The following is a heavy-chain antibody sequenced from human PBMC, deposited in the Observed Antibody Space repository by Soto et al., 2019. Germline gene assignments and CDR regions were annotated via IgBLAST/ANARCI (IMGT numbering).Heavy chain of an antibody. Sequence: VQLVASGGGLVQPGGSLRLSCAASGFTFSSYNMNWVRQAPGKGLEWISDISLSSSTIFYADSVKGRFTISRDNAKNSLYLQMNSLRAEDTAVYYCARDSRNYYYYMDVWGKGTTVTVSS. CDR2: ISLSSSTI. V-gene: IGHV3-48*01. CDR1: GFTFSSYN. CDR3: ARDSRNYYYYMDV. J-gene: IGHJ6*03.